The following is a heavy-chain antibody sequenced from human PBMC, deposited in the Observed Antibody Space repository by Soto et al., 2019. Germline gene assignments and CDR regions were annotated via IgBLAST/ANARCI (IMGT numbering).Heavy chain of an antibody. CDR3: AVGEESRYYYYGMDV. CDR2: ISSSSSTI. CDR1: GLTFSSYS. Sequence: EVQLVESGGGLVQRGGSLRLSCAASGLTFSSYSMNWVRQAPGKGLEWVSYISSSSSTIYYADSVKGRFTISRDNAKNSLYLQMNSLRDEDTAVYYCAVGEESRYYYYGMDVWCQGTTVTVSS. V-gene: IGHV3-48*02. J-gene: IGHJ6*02.